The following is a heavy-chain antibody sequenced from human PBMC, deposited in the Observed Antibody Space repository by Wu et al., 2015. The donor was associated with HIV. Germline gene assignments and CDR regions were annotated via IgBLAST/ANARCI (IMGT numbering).Heavy chain of an antibody. D-gene: IGHD1-26*01. J-gene: IGHJ1*01. V-gene: IGHV1-2*02. CDR1: GGSFSSYA. Sequence: QVQLVQSGAEVKKPGSSVKVSCKASGGSFSSYAISWVRQAPGQGLEWMGWINPNSGGSKSPQKFQGRVTMTRDTSVSTVYLELTRLKFDDTAIYYCTKDYGIVGSTLPEYFQHWGQGTLVIVSS. CDR2: INPNSGGS. CDR3: TKDYGIVGSTLPEYFQH.